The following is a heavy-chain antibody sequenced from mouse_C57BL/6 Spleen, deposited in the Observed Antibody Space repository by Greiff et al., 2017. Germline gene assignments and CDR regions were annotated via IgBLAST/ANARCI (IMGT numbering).Heavy chain of an antibody. J-gene: IGHJ2*01. CDR1: GYTFTSYW. CDR2: IYPGSGST. CDR3: AREGFYYGSSSYYFDY. D-gene: IGHD1-1*01. V-gene: IGHV1-55*01. Sequence: QVHVKQSGAELVKPGASVKMSCKASGYTFTSYWITWVKQRPGQGLEWIGDIYPGSGSTNYNEKFKSKATLTVDTSSSTAYMQLSSLTSEDSAVYYCAREGFYYGSSSYYFDYWGQGTTLTVSS.